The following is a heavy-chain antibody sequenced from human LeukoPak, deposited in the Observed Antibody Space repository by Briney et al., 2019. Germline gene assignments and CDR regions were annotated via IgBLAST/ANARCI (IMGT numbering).Heavy chain of an antibody. CDR2: ISGSGGST. CDR3: VRGLIQSSI. V-gene: IGHV3-23*01. D-gene: IGHD5-24*01. CDR1: GFTFSSYA. J-gene: IGHJ3*02. Sequence: GGSLRLSCAASGFTFSSYAMSWVRQAPGKGLEWVSAISGSGGSTYYADSVKGRFTISRDNAKNSLYLQMNSLRAEDTAIYYCVRGLIQSSIWGQGTMVTVSS.